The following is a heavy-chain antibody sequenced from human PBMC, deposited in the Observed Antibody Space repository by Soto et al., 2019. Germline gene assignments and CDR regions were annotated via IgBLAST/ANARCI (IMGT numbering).Heavy chain of an antibody. V-gene: IGHV2-5*02. CDR1: GFSLSTSGVG. J-gene: IGHJ6*02. D-gene: IGHD2-21*02. CDR3: IQSRCGGDCLQSYASHYYYGMDV. CDR2: LYWDDDK. Sequence: QITLKESGPTLVKPTQTLTLTCTFSGFSLSTSGVGVGWIRQPPGKALEWLALLYWDDDKRYSPSLRSRLTINKDTSKNQVVLTMTSMDPVDTATYYCIQSRCGGDCLQSYASHYYYGMDVWGQGTTVTVSS.